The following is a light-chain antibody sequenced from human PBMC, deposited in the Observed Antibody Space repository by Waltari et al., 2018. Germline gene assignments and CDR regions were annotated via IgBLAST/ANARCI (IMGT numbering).Light chain of an antibody. J-gene: IGKJ4*01. V-gene: IGKV1D-12*01. Sequence: DIQMTQSPSSVSSSVGDTVTITCRASQRITSWLACYQQKPGKAPTLLIYAASSLQSGVPSRFSGSGSGADFTLTISSLQPEDFATYYCQQADSLPLTFGGGTKVEIK. CDR3: QQADSLPLT. CDR1: QRITSW. CDR2: AAS.